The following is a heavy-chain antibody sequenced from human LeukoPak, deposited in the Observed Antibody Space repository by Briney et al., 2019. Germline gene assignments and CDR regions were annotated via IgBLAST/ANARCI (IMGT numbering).Heavy chain of an antibody. CDR2: INTSGST. J-gene: IGHJ4*02. Sequence: KPSETLSLTCTVSSGSFSSGSHYWSWVRQPAGKGLEWIGRINTSGSTSYNPSLKSRVTISVDTSKNQFSLRLRYVTAADTAVYYCARACITMARGVIKRCRNDYWGQGTLVTVSS. D-gene: IGHD3-10*01. CDR3: ARACITMARGVIKRCRNDY. V-gene: IGHV4-61*02. CDR1: SGSFSSGSHY.